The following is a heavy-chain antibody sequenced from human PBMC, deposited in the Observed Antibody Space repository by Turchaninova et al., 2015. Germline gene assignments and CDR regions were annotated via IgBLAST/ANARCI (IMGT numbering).Heavy chain of an antibody. CDR2: IGSGGSVI. CDR3: ARDSPGYGALDI. V-gene: IGHV3-48*04. Sequence: LVESGGGLVQPGGSLRLSCVASGFPFSSYNMNWVRRAPGKGLELLSFIGSGGSVIYYADTVKGRFIISRDNAKKSLYLQVNSLRVEDTAVYYCARDSPGYGALDIWGQGTMVTVSS. D-gene: IGHD2-15*01. J-gene: IGHJ3*02. CDR1: GFPFSSYN.